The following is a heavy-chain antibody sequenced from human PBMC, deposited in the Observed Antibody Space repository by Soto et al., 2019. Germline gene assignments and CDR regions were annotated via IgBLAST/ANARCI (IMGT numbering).Heavy chain of an antibody. CDR2: INTYNGNS. J-gene: IGHJ6*02. D-gene: IGHD6-13*01. V-gene: IGHV1-18*01. CDR3: ASSNIVAAPYGMDV. CDR1: GYTLTNYA. Sequence: ASVKVSCKASGYTLTNYAISWVRQAPGQGPEWMGWINTYNGNSNYAQKFQGRVTIAGDTSASTAYMELSSLRSEDTAVYYCASSNIVAAPYGMDVWGQGTTVTVSS.